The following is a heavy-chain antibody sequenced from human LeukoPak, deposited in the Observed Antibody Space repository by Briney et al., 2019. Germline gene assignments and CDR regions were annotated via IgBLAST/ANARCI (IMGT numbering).Heavy chain of an antibody. Sequence: GESLKISRKGSGYSFTSYWISWVRQMPGKGLEWMGRIDPGDSYTNYSPSFQGHVTISADKSISTAYLQWSSLKASDTAMYYCATTPEGPYDSSGYYYDDYWGQGTLVTVSS. CDR2: IDPGDSYT. V-gene: IGHV5-10-1*01. J-gene: IGHJ4*02. CDR1: GYSFTSYW. CDR3: ATTPEGPYDSSGYYYDDY. D-gene: IGHD3-22*01.